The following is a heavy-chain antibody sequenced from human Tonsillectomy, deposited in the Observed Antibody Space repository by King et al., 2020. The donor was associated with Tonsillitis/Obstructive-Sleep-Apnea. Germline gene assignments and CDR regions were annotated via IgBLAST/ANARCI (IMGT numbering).Heavy chain of an antibody. CDR2: IIPMYGTT. D-gene: IGHD2-8*01. CDR1: GGSFRSYV. J-gene: IGHJ3*02. V-gene: IGHV1-69*01. CDR3: ARLVSLDAVDI. Sequence: QLVQSGAEVKKPGSSVKVSCKASGGSFRSYVTSWVRQAPGQGLEWMGGIIPMYGTTYYAQRFQDRVTITADESTSTAYMELSSLTSEDTAVYYCARLVSLDAVDIWGQGPKVTVSS.